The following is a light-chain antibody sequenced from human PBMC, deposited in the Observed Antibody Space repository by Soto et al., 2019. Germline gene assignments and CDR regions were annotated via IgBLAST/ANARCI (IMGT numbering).Light chain of an antibody. V-gene: IGLV2-14*03. CDR3: TSWTTSTTKI. CDR2: DVN. J-gene: IGLJ2*01. CDR1: SSDIGAYNF. Sequence: QSALTQPASVSGSPGQSITISCTGTSSDIGAYNFVSWYQQHPGKAPKLMLYDVNIRPSGVSNRFSGSKSGNTASLTISGLQAEDEGDYYCTSWTTSTTKICGGGTKLTVL.